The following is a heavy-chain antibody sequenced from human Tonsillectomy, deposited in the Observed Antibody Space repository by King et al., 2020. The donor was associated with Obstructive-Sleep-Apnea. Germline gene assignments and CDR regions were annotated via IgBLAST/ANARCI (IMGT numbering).Heavy chain of an antibody. CDR1: GYSFTSYW. Sequence: QLVQSGAEVKKPGESLKISCKGSGYSFTSYWIGWVRQMPGKGLEWMGIIYPGDSDTRYSPSFQGQVTISADKSISTAYLQWSSLKASDTAMYYCARHPFAYYYDSSGAEYVQHWGQGTLVTVSS. J-gene: IGHJ1*01. D-gene: IGHD3-22*01. CDR2: IYPGDSDT. CDR3: ARHPFAYYYDSSGAEYVQH. V-gene: IGHV5-51*01.